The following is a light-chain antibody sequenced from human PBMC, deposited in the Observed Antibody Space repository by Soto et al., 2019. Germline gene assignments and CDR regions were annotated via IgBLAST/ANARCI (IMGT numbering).Light chain of an antibody. CDR2: GAS. J-gene: IGKJ5*01. Sequence: EIVLTQSPGTLSLSPVERATLSCRASQSISSSYLAWYQQKPGQAPRLVIYGASNRATGIPDRFSGSGSGTDFTLTISRLEPEDFAVYYCQQYGSSVTFGQGTRLEI. V-gene: IGKV3-20*01. CDR1: QSISSSY. CDR3: QQYGSSVT.